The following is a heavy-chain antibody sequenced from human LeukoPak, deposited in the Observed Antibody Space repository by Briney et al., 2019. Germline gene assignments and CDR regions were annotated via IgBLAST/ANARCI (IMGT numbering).Heavy chain of an antibody. CDR1: GYTFTSYY. V-gene: IGHV1-46*01. J-gene: IGHJ4*02. CDR2: INPTGGST. Sequence: ASVKVSCKASGYTFTSYYMHWVRQAPGQGLEWMGLINPTGGSTGYAQKFQGRVTMTRDTSISTAYMELSRLRSDDTAVYYCARVGVTTVDYWGQGTLVTVSS. D-gene: IGHD4-17*01. CDR3: ARVGVTTVDY.